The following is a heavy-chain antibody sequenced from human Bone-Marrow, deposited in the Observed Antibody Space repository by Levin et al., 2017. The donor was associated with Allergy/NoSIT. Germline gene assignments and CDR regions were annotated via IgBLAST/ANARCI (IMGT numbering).Heavy chain of an antibody. D-gene: IGHD3-9*01. CDR2: IKQDGSEK. J-gene: IGHJ4*02. CDR3: ARKYYDILTVQSDFDY. CDR1: GFTFSSYW. Sequence: PGGSLRLSCAASGFTFSSYWMSWVRQAPGKGLEWVANIKQDGSEKYYVDSVKGRFTISRDNAKNSLYLQMNSLRAEDTAVYYCARKYYDILTVQSDFDYWGQGTLVTVSS. V-gene: IGHV3-7*02.